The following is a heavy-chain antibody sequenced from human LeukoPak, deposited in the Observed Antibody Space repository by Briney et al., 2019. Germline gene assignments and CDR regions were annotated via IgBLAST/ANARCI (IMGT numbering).Heavy chain of an antibody. CDR3: ASLRERSYYARGFDY. Sequence: SSETLSLTCTVSGGSISSSSYYWGWIRQPPGKGLEWIGSIYYSGSTYYNPSLKSRVTISVDTSKNQFSLKLSSVTAADTAVYYCASLRERSYYARGFDYWGQGTLVTVSS. V-gene: IGHV4-39*01. CDR1: GGSISSSSYY. CDR2: IYYSGST. J-gene: IGHJ4*02. D-gene: IGHD4-11*01.